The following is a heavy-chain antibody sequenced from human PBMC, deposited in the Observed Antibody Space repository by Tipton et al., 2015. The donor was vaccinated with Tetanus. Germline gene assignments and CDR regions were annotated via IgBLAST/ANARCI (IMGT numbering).Heavy chain of an antibody. D-gene: IGHD2-21*01. Sequence: QVQLVQSGAEVKKPGASVKVSCKASGYTFTGYYIYWVRQAPGQGLEWMGWIDPNSGGTVYAQKFQGRVTMTRDTSISTAYMELISLRSDDTAVYYCARDRGDYFYYGMDVWGPWTTVTVS. CDR3: ARDRGDYFYYGMDV. CDR2: IDPNSGGT. V-gene: IGHV1-2*02. CDR1: GYTFTGYY. J-gene: IGHJ6*02.